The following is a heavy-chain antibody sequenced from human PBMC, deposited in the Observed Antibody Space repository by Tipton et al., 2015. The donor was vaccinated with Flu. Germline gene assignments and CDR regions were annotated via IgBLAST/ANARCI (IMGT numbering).Heavy chain of an antibody. J-gene: IGHJ4*02. CDR3: ARGSGSGTYVIFDY. V-gene: IGHV4-4*07. Sequence: TLSLTCTVSGGSLSSYYWSWIRQPAEKGLEWIGRIYSSGSTTYNLTLKSRVTMSVDTSKSQFSLKLRSVTAADTAVYYCARGSGSGTYVIFDYWGQGTLVTVSS. D-gene: IGHD3-10*01. CDR2: IYSSGST. CDR1: GGSLSSYY.